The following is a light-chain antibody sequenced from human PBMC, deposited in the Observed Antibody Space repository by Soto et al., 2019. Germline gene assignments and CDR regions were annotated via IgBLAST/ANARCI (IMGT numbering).Light chain of an antibody. CDR3: RQYGRLCR. CDR2: DVS. Sequence: EIVLTQSPATLSLSPGERATLSCRASQSVSSQLAWYQQRPGQSPRLLIYDVSNRATGIPARFRGSGSGTDFTLTISSREPEEFGENYRRQYGRLCRFAGGTKVDIK. CDR1: QSVSSQ. J-gene: IGKJ4*02. V-gene: IGKV3-11*01.